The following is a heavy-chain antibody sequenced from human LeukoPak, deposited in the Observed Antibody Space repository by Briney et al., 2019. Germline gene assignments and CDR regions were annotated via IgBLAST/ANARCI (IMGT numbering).Heavy chain of an antibody. CDR1: GGPIDITNY. CDR3: TRENRPFCPFAY. J-gene: IGHJ4*02. Sequence: SGTLSLTCGVSGGPIDITNYWSWVRQAPGKGLEWIGEISHDGTRNYNPSLRGRVAMSLDRANNQFSLSLTSVTAADTAVYYCTRENRPFCPFAYWGQGVLVTVSS. CDR2: ISHDGTR. V-gene: IGHV4-4*02. D-gene: IGHD2/OR15-2a*01.